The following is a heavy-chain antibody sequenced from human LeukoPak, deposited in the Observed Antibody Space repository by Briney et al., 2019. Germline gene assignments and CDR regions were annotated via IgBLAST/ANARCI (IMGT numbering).Heavy chain of an antibody. CDR1: GFTFDDYA. CDR3: AKDIEGATKGVFDY. CDR2: ISWNSGSI. J-gene: IGHJ4*02. D-gene: IGHD1-26*01. V-gene: IGHV3-9*01. Sequence: GGSLRLSCAASGFTFDDYAMHWVRQAPGKGLEWVSGISWNSGSIGYADSVKGRFTISRDNAKNSLYLQMNSLRAEDTALYYCAKDIEGATKGVFDYWGQGTLVTVSS.